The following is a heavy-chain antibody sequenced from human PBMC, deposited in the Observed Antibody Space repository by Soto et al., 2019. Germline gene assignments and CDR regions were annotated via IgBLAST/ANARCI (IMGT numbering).Heavy chain of an antibody. CDR2: IYYSGST. CDR3: ARGKNYDYVWGSYRYYFDY. J-gene: IGHJ4*02. Sequence: SETLSLTCTVSGGSISSYYWSWIRQPPGKGLEWIGYIYYSGSTNYNPSLKSRVTISVDTSKNQFSLKLSSVTAADTAVYYCARGKNYDYVWGSYRYYFDYWGQGTLVTVSS. CDR1: GGSISSYY. D-gene: IGHD3-16*02. V-gene: IGHV4-59*01.